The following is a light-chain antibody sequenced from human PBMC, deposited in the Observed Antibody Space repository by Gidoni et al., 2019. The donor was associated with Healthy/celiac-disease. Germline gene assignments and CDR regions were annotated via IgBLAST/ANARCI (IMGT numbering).Light chain of an antibody. Sequence: DVLTQSPLSLPVTLGQPASISCRSSQSLVYSDGNTYLNWFQQRPGQSPRRLIYKVSNRDSGVPDRFSGSGSGTDFTLKISRVEAEDVGVYYCMQGTHMYSFGQGTKLEIK. CDR3: MQGTHMYS. CDR1: QSLVYSDGNTY. J-gene: IGKJ2*03. V-gene: IGKV2-30*01. CDR2: KVS.